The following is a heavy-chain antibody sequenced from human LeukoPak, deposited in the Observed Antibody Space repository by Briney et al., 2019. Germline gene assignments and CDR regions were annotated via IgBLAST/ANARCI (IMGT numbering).Heavy chain of an antibody. V-gene: IGHV4-59*02. CDR3: VRDWEGFNFDI. Sequence: KTSETLSPXCTVSGGSVRSYYWSWIRQPPGEGLEWIAYIHNSGSTNYNPSLKSRVTISVDTSKNHFSLKLSSVTAADTAVYYCVRDWEGFNFDIWGQGTMVTVSS. CDR2: IHNSGST. J-gene: IGHJ3*02. CDR1: GGSVRSYY. D-gene: IGHD1-26*01.